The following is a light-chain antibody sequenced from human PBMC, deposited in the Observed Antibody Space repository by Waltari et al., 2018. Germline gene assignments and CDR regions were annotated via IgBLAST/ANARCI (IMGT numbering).Light chain of an antibody. CDR3: QQYNYWPRFT. V-gene: IGKV3-15*01. CDR2: GAS. J-gene: IGKJ3*01. CDR1: QSISTN. Sequence: EIVLTQTPAILSVSPGVRATLPCRASQSISTNLAWYQPKTGQAPRILIHGASTRATGIPARFSGSGSGTEFTLTISSLQSEDFAVYYCQQYNYWPRFTFGPGTKVDIK.